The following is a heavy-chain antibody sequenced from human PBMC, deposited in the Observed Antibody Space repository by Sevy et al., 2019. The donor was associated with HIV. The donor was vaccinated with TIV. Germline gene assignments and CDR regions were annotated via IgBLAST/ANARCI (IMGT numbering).Heavy chain of an antibody. Sequence: ASVKVSCKVSGYTLSKLSMHWVRQAPGKGLEWMAGFHEDGESMYAQKFQGRVTMTEDTSTDTAYMELSSLRSEDTAVYYCATDIVVGRDYWGQGTLVTVSS. CDR1: GYTLSKLS. CDR2: FHEDGES. CDR3: ATDIVVGRDY. J-gene: IGHJ4*02. D-gene: IGHD2-2*01. V-gene: IGHV1-24*01.